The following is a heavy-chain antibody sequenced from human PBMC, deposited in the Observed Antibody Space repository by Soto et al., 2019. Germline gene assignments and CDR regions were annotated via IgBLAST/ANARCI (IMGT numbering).Heavy chain of an antibody. CDR1: GGSFSGYY. V-gene: IGHV4-34*01. Sequence: QVQLQQWGAGLLKPSETLSLTCAVYGGSFSGYYWSWIRQPPGKGLEWIGEINHSGSTNYNPSLKSRVTISVDTSKNQFSLKLSSVTAADTAVYYCARDSMERVAGTDYWGQGTLVTVSS. J-gene: IGHJ4*02. CDR3: ARDSMERVAGTDY. D-gene: IGHD6-19*01. CDR2: INHSGST.